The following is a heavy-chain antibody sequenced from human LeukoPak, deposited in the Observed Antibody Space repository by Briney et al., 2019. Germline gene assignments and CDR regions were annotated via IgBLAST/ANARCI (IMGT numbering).Heavy chain of an antibody. J-gene: IGHJ1*01. Sequence: GGSLRLPCAASGFTFDDYGMHWVRQGPGKGLEWVSFISWDGDSTYYGDSVKGRFTISRDNAKNSLYLQMNSLRVEDTAVYYCVRGENYHVRWGQGTLVAVSS. D-gene: IGHD5-24*01. CDR2: ISWDGDST. CDR3: VRGENYHVR. CDR1: GFTFDDYG. V-gene: IGHV3-43D*03.